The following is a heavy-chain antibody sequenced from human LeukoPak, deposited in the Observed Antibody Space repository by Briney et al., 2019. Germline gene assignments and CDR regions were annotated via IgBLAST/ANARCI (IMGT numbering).Heavy chain of an antibody. Sequence: SETLSLTCTVSGGSISSYYWSWIRQPPGKGLEWIGYIYYSGSTNYNPSLKSRVTISVDTSKSQFSLKLSSVTAADTAVYYCARARGDYYDSRAIDYWGQGTLVTVSS. CDR1: GGSISSYY. V-gene: IGHV4-59*01. D-gene: IGHD3-22*01. J-gene: IGHJ4*02. CDR2: IYYSGST. CDR3: ARARGDYYDSRAIDY.